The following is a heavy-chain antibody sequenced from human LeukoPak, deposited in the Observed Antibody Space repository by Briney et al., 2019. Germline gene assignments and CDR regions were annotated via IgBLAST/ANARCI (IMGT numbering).Heavy chain of an antibody. V-gene: IGHV1-2*02. CDR2: INPNSGGT. Sequence: GESLKISCKASGYTFTGYYMHWVRQAPGQGLEWMGWINPNSGGTNYAQKFQGRVTMTRDTSISTAYMELSRLRSDDTAVYYCAREYCSSTSCYPYFDYWGQGTLVTVSS. D-gene: IGHD2-2*01. J-gene: IGHJ4*02. CDR3: AREYCSSTSCYPYFDY. CDR1: GYTFTGYY.